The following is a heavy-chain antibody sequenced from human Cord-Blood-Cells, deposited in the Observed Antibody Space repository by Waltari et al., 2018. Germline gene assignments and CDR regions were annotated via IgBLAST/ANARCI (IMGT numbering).Heavy chain of an antibody. D-gene: IGHD2-15*01. Sequence: QVQLQQWGAGLLKPSETLSLTCAVYGGSFSGYYWSWIRQPPGKGLEWIGEINHSGSTNSDPSLKSRVTITVDTSKYQFSLKPSSVSAADTAVDYCARVGDIVVVVAATSGDDGGQGTLVTVSS. CDR2: INHSGST. V-gene: IGHV4-34*01. CDR3: ARVGDIVVVVAATSGDD. CDR1: GGSFSGYY. J-gene: IGHJ4*02.